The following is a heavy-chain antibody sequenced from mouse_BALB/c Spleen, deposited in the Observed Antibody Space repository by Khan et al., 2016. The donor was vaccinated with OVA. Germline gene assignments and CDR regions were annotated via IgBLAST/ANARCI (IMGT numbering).Heavy chain of an antibody. CDR3: ARTARINY. V-gene: IGHV3-1*02. CDR1: GYSITSGYG. Sequence: EVQLQESGPGLVKPSQSLSLTCTVTGYSITSGYGWYWIRQFPGNKLEWMGYISYSGSNNYNPSLKSRTSITGDTSTNQFFLQLNSVTTEDTATYYCARTARINYWGQGTTLTVSS. CDR2: ISYSGSN. J-gene: IGHJ2*01. D-gene: IGHD1-2*01.